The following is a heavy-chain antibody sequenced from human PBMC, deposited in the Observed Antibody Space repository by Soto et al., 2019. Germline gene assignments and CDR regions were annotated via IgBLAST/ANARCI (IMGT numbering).Heavy chain of an antibody. Sequence: ASVKVSCKASGYTFTSYDINWVRQATGQGLEWMGWMNPNSGNTGYAQKFQGRVTMTRNTSISTAYMGLSSLRSEDTAVYYCARGGSASGGYYYYVMDVWGQGTTVTVSS. V-gene: IGHV1-8*01. J-gene: IGHJ6*02. CDR2: MNPNSGNT. CDR1: GYTFTSYD. CDR3: ARGGSASGGYYYYVMDV.